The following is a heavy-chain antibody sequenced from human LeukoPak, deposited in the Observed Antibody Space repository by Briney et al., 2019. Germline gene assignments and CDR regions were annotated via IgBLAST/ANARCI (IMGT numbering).Heavy chain of an antibody. Sequence: SGTLSLTCTVSGGSISSYYWSWIRQPPGKGLEWIGYIYYSGSTNYNPSLKSRVTISVDTSKNQFSLKLSSVTAADTAVYYCASTALGEYFDWFHFDYWGQGTLVTVSS. CDR2: IYYSGST. CDR3: ASTALGEYFDWFHFDY. V-gene: IGHV4-59*01. D-gene: IGHD3-9*01. CDR1: GGSISSYY. J-gene: IGHJ4*02.